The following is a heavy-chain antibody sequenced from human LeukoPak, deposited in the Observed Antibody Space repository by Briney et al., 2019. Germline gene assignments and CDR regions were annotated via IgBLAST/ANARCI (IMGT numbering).Heavy chain of an antibody. CDR1: GFTFSSYA. Sequence: GGSLRLSCAASGFTFSSYAMHWVRQAPGKGLEWVAVIWYDGSSKNYADSVKGRFAISRDSSNNTLYLQMNSLRAEDTAVYYCVRDSLDYWGQGTLVTVSS. CDR2: IWYDGSSK. J-gene: IGHJ4*02. CDR3: VRDSLDY. V-gene: IGHV3-33*08.